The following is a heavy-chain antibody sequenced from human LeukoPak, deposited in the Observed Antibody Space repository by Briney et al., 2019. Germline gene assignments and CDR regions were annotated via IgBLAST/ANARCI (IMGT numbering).Heavy chain of an antibody. V-gene: IGHV4-30-2*01. CDR2: IYHSGST. J-gene: IGHJ5*02. CDR1: GGSISSGGYS. CDR3: ARAFSVYSSSGGFDP. D-gene: IGHD6-13*01. Sequence: SETLSLTCAVSGGSISSGGYSWSWIRQPPGKGLEWIGYIYHSGSTYYNPSLKSRVTISVDRSKNQFSLKLSSVTAADTAVYYCARAFSVYSSSGGFDPWGQGTLVTVSS.